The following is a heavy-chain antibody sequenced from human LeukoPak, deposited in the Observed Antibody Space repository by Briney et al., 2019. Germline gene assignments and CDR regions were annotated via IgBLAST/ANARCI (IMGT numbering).Heavy chain of an antibody. D-gene: IGHD3-10*01. CDR2: IYHTGST. CDR3: ARGDGSGSGRWFDP. Sequence: TASETLSLTCTVSGASISSGTYSWSWLRQPPGEDLEWIGYIYHTGSTYYNPSLKGRVTISVDRSKNQFSLNLNFVTAADTALYYCARGDGSGSGRWFDPWGQGTLITVSS. CDR1: GASISSGTYS. J-gene: IGHJ5*02. V-gene: IGHV4-30-2*01.